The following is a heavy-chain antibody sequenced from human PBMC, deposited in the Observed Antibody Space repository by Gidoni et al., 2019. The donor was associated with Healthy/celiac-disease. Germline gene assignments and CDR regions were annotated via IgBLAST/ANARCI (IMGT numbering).Heavy chain of an antibody. V-gene: IGHV4-34*01. D-gene: IGHD6-13*01. CDR1: GGSFSGYY. J-gene: IGHJ3*02. Sequence: QVQLQQWGAGLLKPSETLSLTCAVYGGSFSGYYWSWIRQPPGKGLEWIGEINHSGSTNYNPSLKSRVTISVDTSKNQFSLKLSSVTAADTAVYYCARYSSSWSDAFDIWGQGTMVTVSS. CDR3: ARYSSSWSDAFDI. CDR2: INHSGST.